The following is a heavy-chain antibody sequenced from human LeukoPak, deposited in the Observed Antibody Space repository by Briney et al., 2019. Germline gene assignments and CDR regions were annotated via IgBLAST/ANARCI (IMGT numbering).Heavy chain of an antibody. Sequence: PSETLSLTCTVSGGSISGYYWSWIRQPPGKGLEWIGYIYYSENTNYNPSLKSRVTISLDTSKNQFSLKLNSVTTADTAVYFCTRRVAVTGKHKAYFDYWGQGILVTVSS. V-gene: IGHV4-59*08. D-gene: IGHD6-19*01. J-gene: IGHJ4*02. CDR2: IYYSENT. CDR1: GGSISGYY. CDR3: TRRVAVTGKHKAYFDY.